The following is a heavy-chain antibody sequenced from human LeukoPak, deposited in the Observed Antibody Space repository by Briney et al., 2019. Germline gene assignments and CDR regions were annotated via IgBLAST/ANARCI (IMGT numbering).Heavy chain of an antibody. Sequence: ASPKISSKGSGYSFTNYWIGWGRQMPGKGLEWMGIINPSDSDTRYCPSLKGQVTLSADTYVSTAYLQWSSLKASDSAMYYCARQWNFDLWGRGTLVTVSS. CDR3: ARQWNFDL. CDR1: GYSFTNYW. V-gene: IGHV5-51*01. CDR2: INPSDSDT. J-gene: IGHJ2*01.